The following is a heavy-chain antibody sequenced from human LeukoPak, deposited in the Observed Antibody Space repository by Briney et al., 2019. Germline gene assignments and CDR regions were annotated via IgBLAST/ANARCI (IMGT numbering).Heavy chain of an antibody. J-gene: IGHJ4*02. V-gene: IGHV4-61*02. D-gene: IGHD7-27*01. Sequence: PSETLSLTCTVCGGSISSGSYYWSWIRQPAGKGLEWIGRIYTSGSTNYNPSLKSRVTISVDTSKNQFSLKLSSVTAADTAVYYCAQLGKKDYWGQGTLVTVSS. CDR1: GGSISSGSYY. CDR3: AQLGKKDY. CDR2: IYTSGST.